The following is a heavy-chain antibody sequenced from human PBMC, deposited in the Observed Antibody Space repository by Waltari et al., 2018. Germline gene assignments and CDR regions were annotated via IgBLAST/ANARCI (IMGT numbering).Heavy chain of an antibody. Sequence: QVQLQESGPGLVKPSETLSLTCNVSGYSITSGYYWGWIRQPPGKGLEGIGNIFHSGTTFYNPSLKSRATISVDTSKNQFSLRLTSVTAADTAVYFCAKEGGSGTSDYWGQGALVIVSS. CDR3: AKEGGSGTSDY. V-gene: IGHV4-38-2*02. J-gene: IGHJ4*02. CDR2: IFHSGTT. CDR1: GYSITSGYY. D-gene: IGHD3-16*01.